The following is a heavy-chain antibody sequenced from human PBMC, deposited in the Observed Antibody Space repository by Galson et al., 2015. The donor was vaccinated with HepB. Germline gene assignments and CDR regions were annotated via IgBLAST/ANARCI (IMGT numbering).Heavy chain of an antibody. CDR1: GFTFSNAW. CDR3: TTEGGWEILRSGQRHYFFDY. CDR2: IKSRSDGGTT. J-gene: IGHJ4*02. Sequence: SLRLSCAASGFTFSNAWMNWVRQAPGKGLEWVGRIKSRSDGGTTDYAAPVRGRFTISRDDSKNTLYLQMNSLKTEDTAVYYCTTEGGWEILRSGQRHYFFDYWGQGTLVTASS. D-gene: IGHD1-26*01. V-gene: IGHV3-15*07.